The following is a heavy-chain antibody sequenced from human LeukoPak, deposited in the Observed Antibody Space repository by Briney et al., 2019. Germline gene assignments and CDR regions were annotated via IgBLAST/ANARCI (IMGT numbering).Heavy chain of an antibody. CDR1: GFTFSSYS. CDR2: ISSSSSYI. J-gene: IGHJ4*02. Sequence: GGSLRLSCAASGFTFSSYSMNWARQAPGKGLEWVSSISSSSSYIYYADSVKGRFTISRDNAKNSLYLQMNSLRAEDTAVYYCARDRGSLRRQPPDYWGQGTLVTVSS. V-gene: IGHV3-21*01. D-gene: IGHD5/OR15-5a*01. CDR3: ARDRGSLRRQPPDY.